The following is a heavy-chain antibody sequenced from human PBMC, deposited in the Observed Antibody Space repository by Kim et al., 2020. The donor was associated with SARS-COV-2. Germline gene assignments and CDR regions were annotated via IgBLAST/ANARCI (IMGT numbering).Heavy chain of an antibody. Sequence: GGSLSLSCAASGFTFSSYAMAWVRQPPGKGLEWVSGISGSVHNTTYADSVNGRFTISRDNSKNTLFLQMDSLGAEDTALYYCAKDRGRNYDFWSGPSDVWGQGTTVTVSS. CDR2: ISGSVHNT. V-gene: IGHV3-23*01. CDR3: AKDRGRNYDFWSGPSDV. J-gene: IGHJ6*02. CDR1: GFTFSSYA. D-gene: IGHD3-3*01.